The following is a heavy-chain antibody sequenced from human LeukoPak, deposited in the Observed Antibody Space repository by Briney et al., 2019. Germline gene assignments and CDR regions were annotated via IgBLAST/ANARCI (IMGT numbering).Heavy chain of an antibody. D-gene: IGHD2-2*01. CDR1: GGSISSYY. CDR3: ARYCSSTSCGRALDY. J-gene: IGHJ4*02. V-gene: IGHV4-59*08. Sequence: PSETLSLTCTVSGGSISSYYWSWIRQPPGKGLEWNGYIYYSGSTNYNPSLKSRVTISVDTSKNQFSLKLSSVTAADTAVYYCARYCSSTSCGRALDYWGQGTLVTVSS. CDR2: IYYSGST.